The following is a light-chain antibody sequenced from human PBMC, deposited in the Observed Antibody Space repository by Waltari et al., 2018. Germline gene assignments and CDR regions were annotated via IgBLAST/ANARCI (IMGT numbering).Light chain of an antibody. CDR1: QSVFHSSNSKSY. Sequence: DIVMTQSPDSLAVSLGERATFNCTSSQSVFHSSNSKSYLAWYQQKPGQPPKMIIYWASNRESGVPDRFSGSGSGTDFTLTISILQAEDVAVYYCQQYFDSLSFGQGTKLEIK. CDR3: QQYFDSLS. J-gene: IGKJ2*01. CDR2: WAS. V-gene: IGKV4-1*01.